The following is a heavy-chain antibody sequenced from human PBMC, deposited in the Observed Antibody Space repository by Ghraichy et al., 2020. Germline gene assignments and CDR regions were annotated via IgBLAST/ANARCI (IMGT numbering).Heavy chain of an antibody. D-gene: IGHD3-22*01. V-gene: IGHV3-30*18. CDR1: GLTLSSYG. CDR2: ISYDGSNK. Sequence: GGSLRLSCAASGLTLSSYGMHWVRQAPGKGLEWVAVISYDGSNKYYANSVKGRFIISRDNSKNTLYLQMNSLRPADTALYYCAKGHLHYYDSSGYVGYFDYWGQGTLVTVSS. CDR3: AKGHLHYYDSSGYVGYFDY. J-gene: IGHJ4*02.